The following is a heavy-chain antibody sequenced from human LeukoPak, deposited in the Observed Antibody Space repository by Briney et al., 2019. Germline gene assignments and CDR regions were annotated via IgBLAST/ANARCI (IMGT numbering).Heavy chain of an antibody. CDR2: INRDGSDK. V-gene: IGHV3-7*03. CDR3: AKDSSGWYDFDY. D-gene: IGHD6-19*01. J-gene: IGHJ4*02. CDR1: GVTFSNSW. Sequence: GGSLRLSCAASGVTFSNSWMNWVRQAPGKGLEWVANINRDGSDKRYVDSVRGRFTISRDNAKNSVYLQMNSLRAEDTAVYYCAKDSSGWYDFDYWGQGTLVTVSS.